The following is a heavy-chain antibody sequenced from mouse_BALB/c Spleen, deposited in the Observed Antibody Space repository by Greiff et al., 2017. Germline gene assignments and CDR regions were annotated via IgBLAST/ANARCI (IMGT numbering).Heavy chain of an antibody. V-gene: IGHV3-1*02. CDR1: GYSITSGYS. Sequence: EVKLEESGPDLVKPSQSLSLTCTVTGYSITSGYSWHWIRQFPGNKLEWMGYIHYSGSTNYNPSLKSRISITRDTSKNQFFLQLNSVTTEDTATYYCARYDYYYYGSSYYAMDYWGQGTSVTVSS. CDR3: ARYDYYYYGSSYYAMDY. J-gene: IGHJ4*01. D-gene: IGHD1-1*01. CDR2: IHYSGST.